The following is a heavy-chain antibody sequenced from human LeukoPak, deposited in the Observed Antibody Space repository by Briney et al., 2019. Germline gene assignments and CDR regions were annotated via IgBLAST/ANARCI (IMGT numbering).Heavy chain of an antibody. CDR1: GFTFSSYG. V-gene: IGHV3-30*18. CDR3: AKDRGSSSPVDY. D-gene: IGHD6-13*01. J-gene: IGHJ4*02. CDR2: ISYDGSNK. Sequence: GRSLRLSCAASGFTFSSYGMHWDRQAPGKGLEWVAVISYDGSNKYYADSVKGRFTISRDNSKNTLYLQMNSLRAEDTAVYYCAKDRGSSSPVDYWGQGTLVTVSS.